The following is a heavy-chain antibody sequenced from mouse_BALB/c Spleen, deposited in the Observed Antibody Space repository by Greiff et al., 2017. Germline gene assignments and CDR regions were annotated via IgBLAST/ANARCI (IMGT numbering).Heavy chain of an antibody. CDR1: GFTFNTYA. CDR2: IRSKSNNYAT. J-gene: IGHJ4*01. CDR3: VRENGYAMDY. V-gene: IGHV10-3*03. Sequence: EVKLQESGGGLVQPKGSLKLSCAASGFTFNTYAMHWVCQAPGKGLEWVARIRSKSNNYATYYADSVKDRFTISRDDSQSMLYLQMNNLKTEDTAMYYCVRENGYAMDYWGQGTSVTVSS.